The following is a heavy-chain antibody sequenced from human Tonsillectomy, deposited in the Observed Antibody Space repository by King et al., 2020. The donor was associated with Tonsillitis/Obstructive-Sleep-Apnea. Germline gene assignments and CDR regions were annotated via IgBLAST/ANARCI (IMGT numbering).Heavy chain of an antibody. CDR3: ARRPYSSGWYADY. CDR1: GGSISSSSYY. J-gene: IGHJ4*02. V-gene: IGHV4-39*01. CDR2: IYYSGST. D-gene: IGHD6-19*01. Sequence: LQLQESGPGLVKPSETLSLTCTVSGGSISSSSYYWGWIRQPPGKGLEWIGSIYYSGSTYSNPSLQSRVTISVDTSKNQFSLKLSSVTAADTAVYYCARRPYSSGWYADYWGQGTLVTVSS.